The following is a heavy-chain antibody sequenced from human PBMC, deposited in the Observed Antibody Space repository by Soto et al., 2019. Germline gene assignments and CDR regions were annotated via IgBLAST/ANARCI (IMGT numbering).Heavy chain of an antibody. Sequence: EVQLWESGGGFVQPGGSLRLSCAATGFSFAGYALTWVRQAPGKGLEWLSAVSGGGASTYYADSVKGRFSVSSDTPGNTLYLQLNSLRPEDTAVYYCARVDRGSVARPTRLDPWGQGTLVTVSS. CDR1: GFSFAGYA. V-gene: IGHV3-23*01. D-gene: IGHD2-21*01. J-gene: IGHJ5*02. CDR2: VSGGGAST. CDR3: ARVDRGSVARPTRLDP.